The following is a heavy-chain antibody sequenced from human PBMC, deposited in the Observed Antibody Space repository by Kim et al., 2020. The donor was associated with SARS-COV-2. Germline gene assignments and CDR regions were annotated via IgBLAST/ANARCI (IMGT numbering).Heavy chain of an antibody. CDR2: IRSKANSYAT. D-gene: IGHD3-10*01. V-gene: IGHV3-73*01. J-gene: IGHJ6*02. Sequence: GSLRLSCAASGFTFSGSAMHWVRQASGKGLEWVGRIRSKANSYATAYAASVKGRFTISRDDSKNTAYLQMNSLKTEDTAVYYCTRISGSGSYYWDYYYYYGMDVWGQGTTVTVSS. CDR3: TRISGSGSYYWDYYYYYGMDV. CDR1: GFTFSGSA.